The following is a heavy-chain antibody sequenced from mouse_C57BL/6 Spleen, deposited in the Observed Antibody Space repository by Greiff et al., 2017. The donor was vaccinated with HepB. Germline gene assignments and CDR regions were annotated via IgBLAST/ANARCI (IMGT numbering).Heavy chain of an antibody. CDR3: ANVCYGNSYYFDY. V-gene: IGHV1-59*01. J-gene: IGHJ2*01. D-gene: IGHD2-1*01. CDR2: IDPSDSYT. CDR1: GYTFTSYW. Sequence: VQLQQPGAELVRPGTSVKLSCKASGYTFTSYWMHWVKQRPGQGLEWIGVIDPSDSYTNYNQKFKGKATLTVDTSSSTAYMQLSSLTSEDSAVYVCANVCYGNSYYFDYWGQGTTLTVSS.